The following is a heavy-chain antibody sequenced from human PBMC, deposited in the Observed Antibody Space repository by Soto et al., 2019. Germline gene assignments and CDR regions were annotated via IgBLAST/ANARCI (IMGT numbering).Heavy chain of an antibody. CDR3: ARLYWISELLWFGDAALGFDY. CDR2: IKQDGSEK. CDR1: GFTFSSHW. V-gene: IGHV3-7*01. D-gene: IGHD3-10*01. Sequence: PGGSLRLSCAASGFTFSSHWMSWVRQAPGKGLEWVANIKQDGSEKYYVDSVKGRFTISRDNAKNSLYLQMNSLRAEDTAVYYCARLYWISELLWFGDAALGFDYRGQGTLVTVSS. J-gene: IGHJ4*02.